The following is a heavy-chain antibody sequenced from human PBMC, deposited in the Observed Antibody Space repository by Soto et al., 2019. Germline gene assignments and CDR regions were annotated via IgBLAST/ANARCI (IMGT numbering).Heavy chain of an antibody. D-gene: IGHD3-22*01. CDR3: ARDTYNSDSGGYYQYYFDY. CDR1: GGSISSGGCY. V-gene: IGHV4-31*03. J-gene: IGHJ4*02. Sequence: SKTLSLTCTVSGGSISSGGCYWSWIRQYPGRGLEWIGHIYYSGSTYYNPSLKSRLTISLDTSKNQFSLKLTSVTAADTAVYYCARDTYNSDSGGYYQYYFDYWGQGTLVTVSS. CDR2: IYYSGST.